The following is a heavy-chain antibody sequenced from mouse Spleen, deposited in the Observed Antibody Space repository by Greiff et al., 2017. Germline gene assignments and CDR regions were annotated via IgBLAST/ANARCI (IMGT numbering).Heavy chain of an antibody. CDR2: IHPNSGST. CDR1: GYTFTSYW. V-gene: IGHV1-64*01. CDR3: ARSYDGLWYFDV. J-gene: IGHJ1*01. D-gene: IGHD2-3*01. Sequence: VKLQQPGAELVKPGASVKLSCKASGYTFTSYWMHWVKQRPGQGLEWIGMIHPNSGSTNYNEKFKSKATLTVDKSSSTAYMQLSSLTSEDSAVYYCARSYDGLWYFDVWGAGTTVTVSS.